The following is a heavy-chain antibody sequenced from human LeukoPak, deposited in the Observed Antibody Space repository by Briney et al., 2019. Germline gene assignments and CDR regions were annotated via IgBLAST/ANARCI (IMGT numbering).Heavy chain of an antibody. D-gene: IGHD2-15*01. V-gene: IGHV3-74*01. CDR3: VRGYSFGPYGMDV. J-gene: IGHJ6*02. CDR1: GFTFSFYW. CDR2: INNDGRST. Sequence: GGSLRLSCASSGFTFSFYWMHWVRQAPGKGLVWVSRINNDGRSTSYAGSAKGRFTISRDNAKNTLYLQMSSLRAEDTAVYFCVRGYSFGPYGMDVWGQGTTVTVSS.